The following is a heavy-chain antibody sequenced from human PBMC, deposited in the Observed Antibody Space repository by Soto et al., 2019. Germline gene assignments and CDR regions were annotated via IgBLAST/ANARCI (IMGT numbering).Heavy chain of an antibody. CDR2: INGYTGNT. V-gene: IGHV1-18*01. CDR1: GYTFTSYG. Sequence: ASVKVSCKASGYTFTSYGLSWVRQAPGQGLEWMGWINGYTGNTNYAQKFQGRVTMTTDTSTNTAYLDLWTLISDDTAVYYCARSWVTGKGGIDVWGQGTTVTVSS. CDR3: ARSWVTGKGGIDV. D-gene: IGHD3-16*01. J-gene: IGHJ6*02.